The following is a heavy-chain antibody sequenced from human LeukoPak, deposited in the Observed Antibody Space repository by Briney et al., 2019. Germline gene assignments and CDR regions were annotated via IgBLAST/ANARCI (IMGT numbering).Heavy chain of an antibody. Sequence: SETLSLTCTVSGGSISSYYWSWIRQPPGKGLEWIGYIYYSGSTNYNPSLKSRVTISVDTSKNQISLKVSSVTAADTAVYYCAREGSMTTVKHYFDYWGQGTLVTVSS. D-gene: IGHD4-11*01. CDR3: AREGSMTTVKHYFDY. CDR2: IYYSGST. V-gene: IGHV4-59*01. J-gene: IGHJ4*02. CDR1: GGSISSYY.